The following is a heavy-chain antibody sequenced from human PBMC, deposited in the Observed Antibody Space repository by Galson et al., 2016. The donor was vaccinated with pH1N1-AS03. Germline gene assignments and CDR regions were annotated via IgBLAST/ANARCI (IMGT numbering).Heavy chain of an antibody. CDR1: GFSFSTYA. CDR3: AKGDDFWSGYSPNYYYCMDV. J-gene: IGHJ6*03. V-gene: IGHV3-23*01. CDR2: ISGSGGTT. D-gene: IGHD3-3*01. Sequence: SLRLSCAASGFSFSTYAMTWVRQAPGKGLEWVSGISGSGGTTYYAESVKGRSAISRDKSKNTLYLLMNSLRAEDTAVYYCAKGDDFWSGYSPNYYYCMDVWGKATTVTVSS.